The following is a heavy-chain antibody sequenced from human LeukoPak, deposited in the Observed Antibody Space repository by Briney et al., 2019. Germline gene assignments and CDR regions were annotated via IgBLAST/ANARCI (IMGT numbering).Heavy chain of an antibody. CDR3: ARAGHYCSGGSCSNWFDP. D-gene: IGHD2-15*01. Sequence: SETLSLTCTVSGGSINTYYWSWIRQPPGKGLEWIGYIYYSGSTSYNPSLKSRVTISVDTSKNQFSLKLSPVTAADTAVYYCARAGHYCSGGSCSNWFDPWGQGTLVTVSS. CDR1: GGSINTYY. V-gene: IGHV4-59*08. J-gene: IGHJ5*02. CDR2: IYYSGST.